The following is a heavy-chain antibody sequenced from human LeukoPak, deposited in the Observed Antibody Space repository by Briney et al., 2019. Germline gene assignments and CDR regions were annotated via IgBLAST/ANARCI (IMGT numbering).Heavy chain of an antibody. V-gene: IGHV4-39*07. Sequence: PSETLSLTCTVSGGSISSSSYYWGWIRQPPGKGLEWIGEINHSGSTNYNPSLKSRVTISVDTSKNQFSLKLSSVTAADTAVYYCARGFAGIAARPYYYYGMDVWGQGTTVTVSS. J-gene: IGHJ6*02. CDR1: GGSISSSSYY. D-gene: IGHD6-6*01. CDR2: INHSGST. CDR3: ARGFAGIAARPYYYYGMDV.